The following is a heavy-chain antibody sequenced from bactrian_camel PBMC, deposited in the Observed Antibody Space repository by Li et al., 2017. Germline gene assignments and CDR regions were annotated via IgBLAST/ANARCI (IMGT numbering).Heavy chain of an antibody. CDR2: MDRDGQT. Sequence: VQLVESGGGLVQAGGSLRLSCVASGYTSTTRYCMAWFRQVLGKERERIAVMDRDGQTSYADSVKGRFTISKDNAENTVYLQMNSLKPDDTATYYCAPTSCNALMRGAPFTLLHDNPWGQGTQVTVSS. V-gene: IGHV3S9*01. CDR3: APTSCNALMRGAPFTLLHDNP. CDR1: GYTSTTRYC. J-gene: IGHJ4*01. D-gene: IGHD1*01.